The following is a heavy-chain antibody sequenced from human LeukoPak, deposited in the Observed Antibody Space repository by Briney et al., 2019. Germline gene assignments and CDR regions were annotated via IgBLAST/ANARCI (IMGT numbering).Heavy chain of an antibody. Sequence: PSETLSLTCTVSGGSISSYYWSWIRQPPGKGLEWIGYIYYSGSTNYNPSLKSRVTISVDTSKNQFSLKLSSVTAADTAVYYCARVNYYGSGSYYNERSFDYWGQGTLVTVSS. J-gene: IGHJ4*02. D-gene: IGHD3-10*01. CDR1: GGSISSYY. CDR3: ARVNYYGSGSYYNERSFDY. V-gene: IGHV4-59*01. CDR2: IYYSGST.